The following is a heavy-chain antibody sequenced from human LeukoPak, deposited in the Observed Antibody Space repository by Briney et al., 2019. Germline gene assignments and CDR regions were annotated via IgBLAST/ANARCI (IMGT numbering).Heavy chain of an antibody. CDR2: IYTSGST. V-gene: IGHV4-61*02. CDR3: AGEKYYYDSSGYLFPRFDY. D-gene: IGHD3-22*01. CDR1: GGSISSGSYY. Sequence: PSQTLSLTCTASGGSISSGSYYWSWIRQPAGKGLEWIGRIYTSGSTNYNPSLKSRVTISVDTSKNQFSLKLSSVTAADTAVYYCAGEKYYYDSSGYLFPRFDYWGQGTLVTVSS. J-gene: IGHJ4*02.